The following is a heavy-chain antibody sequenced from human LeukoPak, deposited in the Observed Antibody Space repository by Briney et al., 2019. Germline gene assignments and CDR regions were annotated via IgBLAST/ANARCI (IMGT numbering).Heavy chain of an antibody. CDR2: ISSSSSYI. J-gene: IGHJ4*02. D-gene: IGHD1-1*01. V-gene: IGHV3-21*01. CDR3: ARSVEGHFDY. Sequence: GGSLRLSCAASGFTFSSYSMNWVRQAPGKGLEWVSSISSSSSYIYYADSVKGRFTISRDNAKNSLYLHMNSLRAEDTAVYYCARSVEGHFDYWGQGTLVTVSS. CDR1: GFTFSSYS.